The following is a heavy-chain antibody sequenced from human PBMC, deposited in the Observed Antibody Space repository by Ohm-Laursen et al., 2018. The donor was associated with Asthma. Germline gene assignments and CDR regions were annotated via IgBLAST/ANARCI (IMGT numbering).Heavy chain of an antibody. CDR1: GYTFTSYG. V-gene: IGHV1-18*04. CDR2: ISAYNGNT. Sequence: SVKASCKTSGYTFTSYGISWVRQAPGQGLEWMGWISAYNGNTNYAQKLQGRVTMTTDTSTSTAYMELRSLRSDDTAVYYCARRYYYDSSGYHYYYGMDVWGQGTTVTVSS. J-gene: IGHJ6*02. D-gene: IGHD3-22*01. CDR3: ARRYYYDSSGYHYYYGMDV.